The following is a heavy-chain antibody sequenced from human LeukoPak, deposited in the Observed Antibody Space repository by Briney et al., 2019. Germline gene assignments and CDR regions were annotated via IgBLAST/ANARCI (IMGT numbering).Heavy chain of an antibody. Sequence: SETLSLTCTVSGGSISTFFWTWIRQSAGTGLEWIGRIYTGTTYYNPSLESRATISVDTSNNRFSLKLTSLTAADTDVYYCARATEMTSFTGYYSFDYWGRGSLVTVSS. D-gene: IGHD3-9*01. CDR1: GGSISTFF. CDR2: IYTGTT. CDR3: ARATEMTSFTGYYSFDY. V-gene: IGHV4-4*07. J-gene: IGHJ4*02.